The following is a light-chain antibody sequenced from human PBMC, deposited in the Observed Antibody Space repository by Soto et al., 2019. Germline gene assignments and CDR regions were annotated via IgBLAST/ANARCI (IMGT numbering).Light chain of an antibody. CDR2: DAS. Sequence: DIQMTQSPSSLSASVGDRVTITCQASQDISNYLKWYQQQPGKAPKLLIYDASNLETGVPSRFSGSVSGTDFTVTISSLQPEDIATYYCQQYDNLPYTLGQGTKLDIK. CDR3: QQYDNLPYT. J-gene: IGKJ2*01. V-gene: IGKV1-33*01. CDR1: QDISNY.